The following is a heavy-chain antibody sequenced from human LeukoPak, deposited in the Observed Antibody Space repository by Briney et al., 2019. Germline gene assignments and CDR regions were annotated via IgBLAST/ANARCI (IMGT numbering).Heavy chain of an antibody. CDR3: ILLLVVDI. Sequence: AAVKVSCKASGGTFISYAISWVRQAPGQGLEWMGWISAYNGNTNYAQKLQGRVTMTTDTSTSTAYMELRTPRSDGTNEYNCILLLVVDIWGQGTLVTVSS. D-gene: IGHD2-15*01. J-gene: IGHJ4*01. V-gene: IGHV1-18*01. CDR1: GGTFISYA. CDR2: ISAYNGNT.